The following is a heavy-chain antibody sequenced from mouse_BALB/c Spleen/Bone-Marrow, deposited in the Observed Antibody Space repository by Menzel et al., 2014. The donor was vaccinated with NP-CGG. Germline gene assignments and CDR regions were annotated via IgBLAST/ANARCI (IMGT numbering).Heavy chain of an antibody. V-gene: IGHV1S41*01. CDR2: IDAGSRSS. Sequence: DRVKPWESVKLSCEASGYTFTSSWINWIKQRRGQGREWIGRIDAGSRSSYYNGNFKGKATLHVDTSSSTAYIQFSSLSSEGSAVYFCARSYYGSTMDECGQGISANGST. J-gene: IGHJ4*01. D-gene: IGHD1-1*01. CDR1: GYTFTSSW. CDR3: ARSYYGSTMDE.